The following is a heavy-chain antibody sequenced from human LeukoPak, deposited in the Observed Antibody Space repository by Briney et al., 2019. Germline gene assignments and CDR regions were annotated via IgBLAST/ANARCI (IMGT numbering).Heavy chain of an antibody. CDR3: AREDGYNSPYYFDY. V-gene: IGHV4-59*01. J-gene: IGHJ4*02. CDR2: IYYSGST. CDR1: GGSISGYY. D-gene: IGHD5-24*01. Sequence: PSETLSLTCTVSGGSISGYYWSWIRQSPEKGLEWIGYIYYSGSTNYNPSVKSRVTISVDTSKNQFSLKLRSVTAADTAVYYCAREDGYNSPYYFDYWGQGTLVTVSS.